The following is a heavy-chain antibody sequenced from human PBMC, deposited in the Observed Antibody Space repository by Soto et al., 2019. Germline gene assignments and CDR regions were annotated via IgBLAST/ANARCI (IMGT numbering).Heavy chain of an antibody. J-gene: IGHJ4*02. Sequence: QVQLQESGPGLVKPSQTLSLTCTVSGGSISSGGYYWSWIRQHPGKGLEWIGYVYYRGRTYYNPSLKTRVTISVDTSKKQFSLKLRSVTAADTAVYYCASVHKWGSTSDYWGQGTLVTVSS. D-gene: IGHD1-26*01. V-gene: IGHV4-31*03. CDR3: ASVHKWGSTSDY. CDR1: GGSISSGGYY. CDR2: VYYRGRT.